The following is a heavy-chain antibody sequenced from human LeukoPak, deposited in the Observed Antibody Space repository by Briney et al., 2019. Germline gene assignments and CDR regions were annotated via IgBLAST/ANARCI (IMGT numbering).Heavy chain of an antibody. CDR2: IIPILGKA. CDR3: ARGLRADY. CDR1: GGTFSSYA. Sequence: SVKVSCKASGGTFSSYAISWVRQAPGQGLEWMGRIIPILGKANYAQKFQGRVTITADKSTSTAYMGLSSLRSEDTAVYYCARGLRADYWGQGTLVTVSS. D-gene: IGHD4-17*01. V-gene: IGHV1-69*04. J-gene: IGHJ4*02.